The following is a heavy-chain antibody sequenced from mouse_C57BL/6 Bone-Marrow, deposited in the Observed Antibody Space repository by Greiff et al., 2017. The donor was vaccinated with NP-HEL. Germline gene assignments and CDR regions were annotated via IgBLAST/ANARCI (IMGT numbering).Heavy chain of an antibody. D-gene: IGHD1-1*01. CDR2: INPNNGGT. J-gene: IGHJ1*03. Sequence: EVKLQESGPELVKPGASVKIPCKASGYTFTDYNMDWVKQSHGKSLEWIGDINPNNGGTIYNQKFKGKATLTVDKSSSTAYMELRSLTSEDTAVYYCARSDYGSRRDYWYFDVWGTGTTVTVSS. CDR3: ARSDYGSRRDYWYFDV. V-gene: IGHV1-18*01. CDR1: GYTFTDYN.